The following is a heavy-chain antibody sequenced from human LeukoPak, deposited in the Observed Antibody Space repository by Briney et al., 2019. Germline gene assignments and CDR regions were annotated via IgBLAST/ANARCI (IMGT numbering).Heavy chain of an antibody. CDR1: GDSVSSNSSA. CDR2: TYYRSKWYN. J-gene: IGHJ5*02. Sequence: SQTLSLTCAISGDSVSSNSSAWNWIRHSPSRGLEWLGRTYYRSKWYNDYAISVKSRITINPDTAKNQLSLQLNSVTPEDTAVYYCAKENTGFRAWGQGTLVTVSS. D-gene: IGHD3-10*01. V-gene: IGHV6-1*01. CDR3: AKENTGFRA.